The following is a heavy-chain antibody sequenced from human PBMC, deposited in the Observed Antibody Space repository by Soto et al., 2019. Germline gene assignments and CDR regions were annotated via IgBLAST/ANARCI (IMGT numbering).Heavy chain of an antibody. CDR3: AKDPGVAAAGTGYFDY. D-gene: IGHD6-13*01. J-gene: IGHJ4*02. CDR2: ISGSGGST. CDR1: GFTFSSYA. Sequence: EVQLLESGGGLVQPGGSLRLSCAASGFTFSSYAMSWVRQAPGKGLEWVSAISGSGGSTYYADSVKGRFTISRDNSKNTLYLQMNSLRAEDTAVYYCAKDPGVAAAGTGYFDYWGQGTLVTVSS. V-gene: IGHV3-23*01.